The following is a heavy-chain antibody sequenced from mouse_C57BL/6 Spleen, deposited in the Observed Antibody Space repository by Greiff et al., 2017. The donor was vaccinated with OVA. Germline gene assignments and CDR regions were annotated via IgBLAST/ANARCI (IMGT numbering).Heavy chain of an antibody. V-gene: IGHV1-4*01. CDR3: ERCDYDGYFDV. CDR2: INPSSGYT. D-gene: IGHD2-4*01. CDR1: GYTFTSYT. J-gene: IGHJ1*03. Sequence: QVQLQQSGAELARPGASVKMSCKASGYTFTSYTMHWVKQRPGQGLEWIGYINPSSGYTKYNQKFKDKATLTADKSSSTAYMQLSSLTTEDSAGDYCERCDYDGYFDVWGTGTTVTVSS.